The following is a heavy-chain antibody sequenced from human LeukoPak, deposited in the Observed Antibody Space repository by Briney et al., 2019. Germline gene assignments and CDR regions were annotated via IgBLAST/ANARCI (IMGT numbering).Heavy chain of an antibody. V-gene: IGHV1-18*01. J-gene: IGHJ3*02. Sequence: ASVKVSCMASGYSFRNYGINWVRQAAGGELEWMGWISGYDTNTKYAQRFQGRVTMTTDTSKNSGFLEVKSLTSDDPAVYFCAREVDTAMVNAFDIWGQGTMVIVSS. D-gene: IGHD5-18*01. CDR2: ISGYDTNT. CDR3: AREVDTAMVNAFDI. CDR1: GYSFRNYG.